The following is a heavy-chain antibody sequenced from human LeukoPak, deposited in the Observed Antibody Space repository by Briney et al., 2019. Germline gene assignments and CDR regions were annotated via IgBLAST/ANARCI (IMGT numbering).Heavy chain of an antibody. Sequence: GGSLRLSCAASGFTFSTYAMHWFRQAPGKGLESVSAISSNGGSTYYANSVKGRFTISRDNSKNTLYLQMGSLRAEDIALYYCARDGGDILTNDAFDIWGQGTMVTVSS. J-gene: IGHJ3*02. CDR3: ARDGGDILTNDAFDI. V-gene: IGHV3-64*01. CDR2: ISSNGGST. D-gene: IGHD3-9*01. CDR1: GFTFSTYA.